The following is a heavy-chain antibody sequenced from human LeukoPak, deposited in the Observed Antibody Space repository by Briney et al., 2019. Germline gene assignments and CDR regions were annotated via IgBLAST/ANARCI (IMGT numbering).Heavy chain of an antibody. D-gene: IGHD3-9*01. V-gene: IGHV4-59*08. CDR3: ARLFRPLGAFDI. CDR1: GGSICSYY. Sequence: SETLSLTCTVSGGSICSYYWSWIRQPPGKGLEWIGYIYYSGSTNYNPSLKSRVTISVDTSKNQFSLKLSPVTAADTAVYYCARLFRPLGAFDIWGQGTMVTVSS. J-gene: IGHJ3*02. CDR2: IYYSGST.